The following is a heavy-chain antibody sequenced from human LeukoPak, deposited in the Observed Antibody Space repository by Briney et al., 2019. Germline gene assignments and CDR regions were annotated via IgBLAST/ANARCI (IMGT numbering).Heavy chain of an antibody. CDR2: ISSGGSTI. V-gene: IGHV3-11*04. D-gene: IGHD1-26*01. Sequence: PGGSLRLSCAASGYTFSDYYMSWIRQAPGKGLEWVSYISSGGSTIYYADSVKGRLTISRDNAKNSLYLQMNSLRAEDTAVYYCARVIWLVGSAADYWGQGTLVTVSS. J-gene: IGHJ4*02. CDR1: GYTFSDYY. CDR3: ARVIWLVGSAADY.